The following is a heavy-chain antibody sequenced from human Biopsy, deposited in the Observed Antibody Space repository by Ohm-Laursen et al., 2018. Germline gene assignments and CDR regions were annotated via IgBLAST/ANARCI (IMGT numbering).Heavy chain of an antibody. D-gene: IGHD3-3*01. CDR3: ARERQFRFLEGAFDY. V-gene: IGHV4-59*01. Sequence: GTLSLTCNVSGDSISDDYWNWIRQPPGKGLQVIGYISSGGRAKYNPSLKSRLTISLDTSKNQLSLRLSSVTAADSAIYYCARERQFRFLEGAFDYWGQGILVTVSS. CDR2: ISSGGRA. J-gene: IGHJ4*02. CDR1: GDSISDDY.